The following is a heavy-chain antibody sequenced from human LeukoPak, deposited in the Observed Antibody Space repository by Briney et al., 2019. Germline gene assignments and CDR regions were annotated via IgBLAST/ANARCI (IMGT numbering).Heavy chain of an antibody. CDR1: GFTFSNYW. CDR2: INTDGSST. CDR3: ARALYDFWSGYYIANYMDV. J-gene: IGHJ6*03. Sequence: QPGGSLRLSCTASGFTFSNYWMHWVRQAPGKGLVWVSRINTDGSSTSYADSVKGRLTISRDNAKNTLFLQMNSLRAEGTAVYYCARALYDFWSGYYIANYMDVWGKGTPVTVSS. V-gene: IGHV3-74*01. D-gene: IGHD3-3*01.